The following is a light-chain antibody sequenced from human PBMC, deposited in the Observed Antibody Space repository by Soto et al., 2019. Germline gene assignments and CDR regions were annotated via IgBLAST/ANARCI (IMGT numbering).Light chain of an antibody. CDR3: QQDTSYSGT. V-gene: IGKV1-5*03. J-gene: IGKJ1*01. CDR2: KTS. CDR1: QSISSW. Sequence: EIQMTQSPSTLSSSVGDRVTITCRASQSISSWLVGYQQKPGKAPQILIYKTSSLESGVPSSCIGSGSGTAFTLTSSSLQPDDFSTYYWQQDTSYSGTFGQGTKVEIK.